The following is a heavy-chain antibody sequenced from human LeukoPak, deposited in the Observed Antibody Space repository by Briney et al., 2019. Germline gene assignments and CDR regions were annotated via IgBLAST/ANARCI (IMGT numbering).Heavy chain of an antibody. CDR3: ARSTVTMSDDY. CDR1: GYTFTGYY. V-gene: IGHV1-2*02. CDR2: INPKSGGT. D-gene: IGHD4-17*01. Sequence: ASVKVSCKASGYTFTGYYMHWVRQAPGQGLEWMGWINPKSGGTNYGQKFQGRVTMTRNTSISTAYMELSSLRSEDTAVYYCARSTVTMSDDYWGQGTLVTVSS. J-gene: IGHJ4*02.